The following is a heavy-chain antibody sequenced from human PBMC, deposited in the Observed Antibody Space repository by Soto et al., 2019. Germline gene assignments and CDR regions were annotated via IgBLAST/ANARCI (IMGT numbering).Heavy chain of an antibody. Sequence: QVQLVQSGAEVKKSGASVKISCKASGYSLTFISYYMHWVRLAPGHRLEWLGMINPSGSVTSYSDKFRDRITMTRDTSTTTFFLEVSGLRSEDTAVYYCARGRRFRRGESNDFEYWGQGTLLTVSS. V-gene: IGHV1-46*01. CDR1: GYSLTFISYY. CDR2: INPSGSVT. CDR3: ARGRRFRRGESNDFEY. J-gene: IGHJ4*02. D-gene: IGHD3-3*01.